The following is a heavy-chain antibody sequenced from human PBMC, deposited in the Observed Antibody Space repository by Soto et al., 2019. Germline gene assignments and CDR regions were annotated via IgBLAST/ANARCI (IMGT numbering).Heavy chain of an antibody. CDR3: AKAGWGGAYYYGMDV. CDR2: VTFDGSRT. Sequence: GGSLRLSCAASGFNFNNYAMHWVRQAPGKGLEWVAVVTFDGSRTYYADSVKGRFTISRDSSNNTVSLQMNSLTNEDTAVYYCAKAGWGGAYYYGMDVWGQGTTVTVSS. V-gene: IGHV3-30*18. D-gene: IGHD2-21*01. CDR1: GFNFNNYA. J-gene: IGHJ6*02.